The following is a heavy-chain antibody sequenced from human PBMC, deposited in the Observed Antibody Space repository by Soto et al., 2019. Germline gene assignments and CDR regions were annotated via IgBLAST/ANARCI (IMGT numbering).Heavy chain of an antibody. CDR3: AGSIRLARDY. Sequence: QVQLVQSGAEVKKPGASVKVSCKASGYTFTSYAMHWVRQAPGQRLEWMGWINAGNGNTKYSQKLQGRVTITRDTSASTAYMELSSLRSDATAVYSCAGSIRLARDYWGQGTLVTVSS. CDR2: INAGNGNT. J-gene: IGHJ4*02. CDR1: GYTFTSYA. V-gene: IGHV1-3*01.